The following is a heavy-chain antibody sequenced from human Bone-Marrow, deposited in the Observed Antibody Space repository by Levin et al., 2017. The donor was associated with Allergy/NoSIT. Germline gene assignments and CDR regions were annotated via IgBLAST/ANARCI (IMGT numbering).Heavy chain of an antibody. CDR2: ISSSSSTI. D-gene: IGHD3-3*01. Sequence: GESLKISCAASGFTFSSYSMNWVRQAPGKGLEWVSYISSSSSTIYYADSVKGRFTISRDNAKNSLYLQMNSLRDEDTAVYYCARDLPRFLEWLLFGAYYDYGMDVWGQGTTVTVSS. CDR3: ARDLPRFLEWLLFGAYYDYGMDV. J-gene: IGHJ6*02. V-gene: IGHV3-48*02. CDR1: GFTFSSYS.